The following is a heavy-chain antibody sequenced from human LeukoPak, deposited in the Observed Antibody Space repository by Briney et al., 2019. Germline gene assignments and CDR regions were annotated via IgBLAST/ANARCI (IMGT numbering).Heavy chain of an antibody. CDR1: GGTFSSYA. V-gene: IGHV1-69*13. Sequence: ASVKVSCKASGGTFSSYAISWVRQAPGQGLEWMGGIIPIFGTANYAQKFQGRVTITADESTSTAYMELSSLRSEDTAVYYCARDALSGSFFEYWGQGTLVNVSS. J-gene: IGHJ4*02. CDR3: ARDALSGSFFEY. CDR2: IIPIFGTA. D-gene: IGHD3-10*01.